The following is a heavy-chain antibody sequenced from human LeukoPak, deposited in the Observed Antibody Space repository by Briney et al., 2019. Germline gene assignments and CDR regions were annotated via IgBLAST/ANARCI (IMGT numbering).Heavy chain of an antibody. J-gene: IGHJ4*02. CDR3: ATAPGRAAAGTGFDY. V-gene: IGHV3-21*01. CDR2: ISSSSSYI. Sequence: PGGSLRLSCAASGFTFSSYSMNWVRQAPGKGLAWVSSISSSSSYIYYADSVKGRFTISRDNAKNSLYLQMNSLRAEDTAVYYCATAPGRAAAGTGFDYWGQGTLVTVSS. D-gene: IGHD6-13*01. CDR1: GFTFSSYS.